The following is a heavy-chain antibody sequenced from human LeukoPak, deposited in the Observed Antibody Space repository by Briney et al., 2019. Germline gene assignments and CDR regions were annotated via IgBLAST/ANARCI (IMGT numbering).Heavy chain of an antibody. V-gene: IGHV3-30-3*01. CDR1: GFTVSTHA. CDR2: ISYGGTNK. Sequence: GGSLRLSCAASGFTVSTHAMHWVRQAPAKGLEWVALISYGGTNKHYADSVKGRFIISRDISKNTVFLQMNSLRAEDTAVYFCARDPTTVTTTYLDYWGQGTLVTVSS. D-gene: IGHD4-17*01. J-gene: IGHJ4*02. CDR3: ARDPTTVTTTYLDY.